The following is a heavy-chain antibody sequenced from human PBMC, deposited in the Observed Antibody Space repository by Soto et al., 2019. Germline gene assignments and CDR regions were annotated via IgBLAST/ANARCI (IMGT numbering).Heavy chain of an antibody. Sequence: QVQLVQSGAEVKKPGASVKVSCKASGYTFTSYGISWVRQAPGQGREWMGWISAYNGNTNYAQKLQGRVTMTTDTSKSTAYMELRSLRSDDTAVYYCARDHYDSSGYYSADIDYWGQGTLVTVSS. CDR1: GYTFTSYG. J-gene: IGHJ4*02. V-gene: IGHV1-18*01. CDR3: ARDHYDSSGYYSADIDY. CDR2: ISAYNGNT. D-gene: IGHD3-22*01.